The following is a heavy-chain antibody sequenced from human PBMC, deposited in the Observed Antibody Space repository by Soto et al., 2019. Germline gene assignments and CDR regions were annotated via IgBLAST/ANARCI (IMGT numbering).Heavy chain of an antibody. D-gene: IGHD7-27*01. Sequence: QVQLQESGPGLVKPSQTLSLTCTVSGGSISTVDYWWSWIRQSPDMGLEWIGHIYDGGRTYNNPSLRSXXTXSXXTSKSRLSLTLSSVSAADTAVYYCARGPSGDKVDSWGQGTLVTVSS. CDR1: GGSISTVDYW. CDR2: IYDGGRT. V-gene: IGHV4-30-4*01. J-gene: IGHJ4*02. CDR3: ARGPSGDKVDS.